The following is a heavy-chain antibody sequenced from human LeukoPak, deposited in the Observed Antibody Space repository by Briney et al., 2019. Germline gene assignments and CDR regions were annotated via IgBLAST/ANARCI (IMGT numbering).Heavy chain of an antibody. CDR1: GGTFSSYA. Sequence: SVKVSCKASGGTFSSYAISWVRQAPGQGLEWMGGIIPIFGTANYAQKFQGRVTITADESTSTAYMELSSLRSEDTAVYYCARVNSRPYYFDYWVQGTLVTVSS. D-gene: IGHD2-21*01. CDR3: ARVNSRPYYFDY. V-gene: IGHV1-69*13. CDR2: IIPIFGTA. J-gene: IGHJ4*02.